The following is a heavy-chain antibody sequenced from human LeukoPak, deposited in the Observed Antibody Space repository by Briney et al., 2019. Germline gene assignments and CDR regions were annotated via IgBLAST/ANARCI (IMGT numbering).Heavy chain of an antibody. Sequence: ASVTVSCKASGYTFTSYGISWVRQAPGQGLEWMGWISAYNGNTNYAQKLQGRVTMTTDTSTSTAYMELRSLRSDDTAVYYCARDPLYYYDSSGYDYWGQGTLVTVSS. D-gene: IGHD3-22*01. CDR1: GYTFTSYG. V-gene: IGHV1-18*01. CDR2: ISAYNGNT. CDR3: ARDPLYYYDSSGYDY. J-gene: IGHJ4*02.